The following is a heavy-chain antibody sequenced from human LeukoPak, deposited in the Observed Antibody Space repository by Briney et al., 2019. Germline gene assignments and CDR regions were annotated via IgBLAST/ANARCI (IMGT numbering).Heavy chain of an antibody. V-gene: IGHV3-7*01. CDR1: GFTFSNYW. J-gene: IGHJ1*01. CDR2: IQQHGSET. D-gene: IGHD2-2*01. CDR3: ATYSSSNGREFQY. Sequence: GGSLRLPCEGSGFTFSNYWMSWVRQAPGKGLEWVANIQQHGSETYYEDSVKGRFTISRDNAKNSLYLQMNSLRAEDTAVYYCATYSSSNGREFQYWGQGTLVTVSS.